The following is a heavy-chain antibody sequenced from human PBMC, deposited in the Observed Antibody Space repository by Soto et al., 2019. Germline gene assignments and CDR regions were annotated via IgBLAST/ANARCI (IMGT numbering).Heavy chain of an antibody. CDR2: IKHDGSQK. V-gene: IGHV3-7*03. Sequence: DVQLVESGGGLVQPGGSLRLSCTASGFTFSKFWMSWVRQAPGKGLEWVANIKHDGSQKYYVDSVKGRFTISRDNAKNSLYLQMNSLRVDDTAVYYWARLLLYSVSGRGWFDPWGQGTLVTVSS. J-gene: IGHJ5*02. D-gene: IGHD2-2*02. CDR1: GFTFSKFW. CDR3: ARLLLYSVSGRGWFDP.